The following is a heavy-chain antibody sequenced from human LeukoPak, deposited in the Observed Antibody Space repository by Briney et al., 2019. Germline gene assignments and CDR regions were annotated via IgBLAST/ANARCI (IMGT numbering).Heavy chain of an antibody. J-gene: IGHJ4*02. V-gene: IGHV4-59*01. CDR3: ARHRFVAARPNFDY. Sequence: PSETLSLTCTVSGGSISNYYWSWIRQPPGKGLEWIGYIYHSGSTNYNPSLKSRVTISVDTSKNQLSLKLSSVTAADTAVYYCARHRFVAARPNFDYWGQGNLVTVSS. CDR1: GGSISNYY. D-gene: IGHD6-6*01. CDR2: IYHSGST.